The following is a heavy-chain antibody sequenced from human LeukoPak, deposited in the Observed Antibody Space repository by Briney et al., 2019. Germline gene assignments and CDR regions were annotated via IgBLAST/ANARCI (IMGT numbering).Heavy chain of an antibody. D-gene: IGHD3-3*01. V-gene: IGHV3-30*18. CDR2: ISYDGSNK. Sequence: GGSLRLSCAASGFTFSSYGMHWVRQAPGKGLEWVAVISYDGSNKYYADSVKGRFTISRDNSKNTLYLQMNSLRAEDTVVYYCAKSVDYDFWSGYVDYYGMDVWGQGTTVTVSS. CDR3: AKSVDYDFWSGYVDYYGMDV. J-gene: IGHJ6*02. CDR1: GFTFSSYG.